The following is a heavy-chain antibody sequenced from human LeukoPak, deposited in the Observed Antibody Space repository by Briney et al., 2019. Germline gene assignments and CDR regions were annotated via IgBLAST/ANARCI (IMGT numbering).Heavy chain of an antibody. D-gene: IGHD4-17*01. CDR3: ARPSLGRDYGDYLPDAFDI. V-gene: IGHV4-61*08. Sequence: SETLSLTCAVSGGSISSGGYSWSWIRQPPGKGLEWIGYIYYSGSTNYNPSLKSRVTISVDTSKNQFSLKLSSVTAADTAVYYCARPSLGRDYGDYLPDAFDIWGQGTMVTVSS. CDR2: IYYSGST. CDR1: GGSISSGGYS. J-gene: IGHJ3*02.